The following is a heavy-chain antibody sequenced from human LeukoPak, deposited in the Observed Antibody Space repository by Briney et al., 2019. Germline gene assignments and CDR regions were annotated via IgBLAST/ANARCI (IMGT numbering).Heavy chain of an antibody. CDR1: GFTVSSHY. J-gene: IGHJ4*02. V-gene: IGHV3-66*01. D-gene: IGHD5-12*01. CDR2: FYVGGST. CDR3: ARGDGYDYFDY. Sequence: GGSLRLSCAASGFTVSSHYMSWVRQAPGKGLEWVSVFYVGGSTYYADSVKGRFTISRDHSKNTLYLQMDSLRAEDTAVYYCARGDGYDYFDYWGQGTLVTVSS.